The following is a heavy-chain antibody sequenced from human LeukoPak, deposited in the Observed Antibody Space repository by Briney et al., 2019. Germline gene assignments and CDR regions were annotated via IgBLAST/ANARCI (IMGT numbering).Heavy chain of an antibody. CDR3: AREPRWLQLVGYYYGMDV. CDR2: INHSGST. J-gene: IGHJ6*02. CDR1: GGSFSGYY. V-gene: IGHV4-34*01. D-gene: IGHD5-24*01. Sequence: PSETLSLTCAVYGGSFSGYYWSWIRQPPGKGLEWIGEINHSGSTNYNPSLKSRVSISVATSKNKFSLKLSSVTAADTAVYYCAREPRWLQLVGYYYGMDVWGQGTTVTVSS.